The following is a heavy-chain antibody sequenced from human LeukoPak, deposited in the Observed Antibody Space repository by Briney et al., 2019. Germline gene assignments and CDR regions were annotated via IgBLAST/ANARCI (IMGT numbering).Heavy chain of an antibody. CDR2: IIPIFGTA. D-gene: IGHD3-3*01. CDR1: GGTFSNYA. J-gene: IGHJ6*02. V-gene: IGHV1-69*13. CDR3: ARGVYYDFWSGYPPIDIYYYYYYGMDV. Sequence: GASVKVSCKASGGTFSNYAISWVRQAPGQGLEWMGGIIPIFGTANYAQKFQGRVTITADESTSTAYMELSSLRSEDTAVYYCARGVYYDFWSGYPPIDIYYYYYYGMDVWGQGTTVTVSS.